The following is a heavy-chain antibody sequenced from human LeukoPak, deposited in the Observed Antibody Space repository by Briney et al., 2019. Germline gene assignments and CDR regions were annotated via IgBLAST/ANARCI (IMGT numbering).Heavy chain of an antibody. J-gene: IGHJ4*02. CDR3: ARDAGGVQFLSQLWLAPLDY. CDR1: GGTFNNYA. D-gene: IGHD5-18*01. CDR2: IIPIFGTT. Sequence: SVKVSCKASGGTFNNYAVSWVRQAPGQGLEWMGNIIPIFGTTNYAQKFQGRVTITADESTSTAYMELSSLRSEDTAVYYCARDAGGVQFLSQLWLAPLDYWGQGTLVTVSS. V-gene: IGHV1-69*13.